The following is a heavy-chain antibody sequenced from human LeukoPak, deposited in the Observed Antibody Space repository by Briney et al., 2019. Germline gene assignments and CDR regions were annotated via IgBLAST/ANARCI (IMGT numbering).Heavy chain of an antibody. CDR1: GFTFSSYA. Sequence: GGSLRLSCAASGFTFSSYAMSWVRQAPGKVLEWVSAISGSGGSTYYADSVKGRFTISRDNSKNTLYLQMNSLRAEDTAVYYCAKDRWELQYYFDYWGQGTLVTVSS. CDR2: ISGSGGST. V-gene: IGHV3-23*01. CDR3: AKDRWELQYYFDY. J-gene: IGHJ4*02. D-gene: IGHD1-26*01.